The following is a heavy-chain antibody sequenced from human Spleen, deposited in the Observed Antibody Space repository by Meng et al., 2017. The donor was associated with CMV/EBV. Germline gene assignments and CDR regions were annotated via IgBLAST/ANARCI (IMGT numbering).Heavy chain of an antibody. V-gene: IGHV3-7*03. Sequence: GESLKISCAASGFTFSSYWMSWVRQAPGKGLEWVGNIKQDGSEKYYVDSVKGRFTISRDNAKKTLSLQINTLRPEDTALYYCTKGGGERVTFDAMDVWGQGTTVTVSS. CDR3: TKGGGERVTFDAMDV. CDR2: IKQDGSEK. D-gene: IGHD2-21*02. J-gene: IGHJ6*02. CDR1: GFTFSSYW.